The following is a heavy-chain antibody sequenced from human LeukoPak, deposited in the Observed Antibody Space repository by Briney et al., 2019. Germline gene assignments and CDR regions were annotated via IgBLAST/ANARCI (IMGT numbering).Heavy chain of an antibody. CDR3: ARVRAARYNWFDP. V-gene: IGHV4-59*01. Sequence: SETLSLTCTVSGGSISSYYWSWIRQPPGKGPEWIGYIYYSGSTNYNPSLKSRVTISVDTSKNQFSLKLSSVTAADTAVYYCARVRAARYNWFDPWGQGTLVTVSS. CDR1: GGSISSYY. J-gene: IGHJ5*02. CDR2: IYYSGST. D-gene: IGHD6-6*01.